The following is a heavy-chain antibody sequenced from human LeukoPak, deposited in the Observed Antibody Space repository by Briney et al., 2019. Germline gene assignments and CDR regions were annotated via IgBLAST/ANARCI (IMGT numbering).Heavy chain of an antibody. V-gene: IGHV1-2*02. CDR1: GYTFTGYY. Sequence: ASVKVSCKASGYTFTGYYMHWVRQAPGQGLEWMGWINPNSGGTNYAQKFQGRVTMTRDTSISTAYMELSRLRSDDTAVYYCARDTPVITYYYYYGMDVWGQGTTVTVSS. CDR3: ARDTPVITYYYYYGMDV. J-gene: IGHJ6*02. CDR2: INPNSGGT. D-gene: IGHD4-17*01.